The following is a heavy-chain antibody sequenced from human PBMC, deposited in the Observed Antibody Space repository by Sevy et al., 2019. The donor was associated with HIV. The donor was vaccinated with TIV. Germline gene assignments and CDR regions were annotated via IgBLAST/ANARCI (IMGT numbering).Heavy chain of an antibody. D-gene: IGHD3-22*01. CDR3: AKEGYYYDSRSSDWFDP. CDR1: GFSFISYG. Sequence: GGSLRLSCAASGFSFISYGMHWVRQAPGKGLEWVATVSSDGTTRSYVDSIKGRFSLSRDNSKNTLYLQMNNLTPEDTAVYYCAKEGYYYDSRSSDWFDPWGPGALVTVSS. J-gene: IGHJ5*02. CDR2: VSSDGTTR. V-gene: IGHV3-30*18.